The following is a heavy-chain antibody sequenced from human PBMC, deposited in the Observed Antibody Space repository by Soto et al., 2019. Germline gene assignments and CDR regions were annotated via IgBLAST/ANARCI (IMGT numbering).Heavy chain of an antibody. CDR2: IKQDGSEK. CDR3: ARDADASGWYHYGMDV. Sequence: PWGSLRLSCAASGFTLTSYWISFFRHSPLKGLEWVANIKQDGSEKYYGDSVKGRFFISRDNAKNPLYLQLNSLRAEDTAVYYCARDADASGWYHYGMDVWGQGTMVTVSS. CDR1: GFTLTSYW. V-gene: IGHV3-7*01. D-gene: IGHD6-19*01. J-gene: IGHJ6*02.